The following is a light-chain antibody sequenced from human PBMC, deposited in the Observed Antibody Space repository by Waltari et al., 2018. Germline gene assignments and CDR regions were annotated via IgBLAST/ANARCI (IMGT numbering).Light chain of an antibody. Sequence: EIVSTLPPRTLYLSAGERPILSCTASQSINRTLAWYQQKPGQAPRLLIYDASTRATGIPDRFSGSGSGTDFTLTISRLEPEDFAVYYCQKYDTLPSTFGQGTKVETK. CDR2: DAS. CDR1: QSINRT. CDR3: QKYDTLPST. J-gene: IGKJ1*01. V-gene: IGKV3-20*01.